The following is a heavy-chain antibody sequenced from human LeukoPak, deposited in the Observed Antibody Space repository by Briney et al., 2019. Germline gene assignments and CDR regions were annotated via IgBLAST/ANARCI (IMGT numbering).Heavy chain of an antibody. CDR2: VYHSGNT. CDR3: ASTVVAGSIYYFDY. J-gene: IGHJ4*02. Sequence: PSATLSLTCTVSGGSISSHFWSWIRQPPGKGLEWIGYVYHSGNTFYNPSLQSRVTISIDSSKNQFSLKLTSVTAADTALYFCASTVVAGSIYYFDYWGQGTLVAVSS. CDR1: GGSISSHF. V-gene: IGHV4-59*08. D-gene: IGHD6-19*01.